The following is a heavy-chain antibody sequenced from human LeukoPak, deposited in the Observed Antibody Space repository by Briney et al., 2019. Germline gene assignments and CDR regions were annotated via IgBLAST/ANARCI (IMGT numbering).Heavy chain of an antibody. CDR3: ARGSVRLPFDY. CDR2: INHSGST. Sequence: PSETLSLTXAVYGGSFSGYYWSWIRQPPGKGLEWIGEINHSGSTNYNPPLKSRVTISVDTSKNQFSLKLSSVTAADTAVYYCARGSVRLPFDYWGQGTLVTVSS. V-gene: IGHV4-34*01. J-gene: IGHJ4*02. D-gene: IGHD5-18*01. CDR1: GGSFSGYY.